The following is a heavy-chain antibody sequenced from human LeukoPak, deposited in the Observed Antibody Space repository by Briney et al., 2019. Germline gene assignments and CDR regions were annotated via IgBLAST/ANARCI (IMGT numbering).Heavy chain of an antibody. CDR2: IWYDGSHQ. V-gene: IGHV3-33*08. D-gene: IGHD3-10*01. Sequence: GGSLRLSCAAYGFSFSTYGMHWVRQAPGKRLGSVAVIWYDGSHQYYADSVKGRFTISRDVSNNTLYLQMNNLRVDDTALYYCARDLGLRYGSGAYRFDPWGQGTQVIVSS. CDR1: GFSFSTYG. J-gene: IGHJ5*02. CDR3: ARDLGLRYGSGAYRFDP.